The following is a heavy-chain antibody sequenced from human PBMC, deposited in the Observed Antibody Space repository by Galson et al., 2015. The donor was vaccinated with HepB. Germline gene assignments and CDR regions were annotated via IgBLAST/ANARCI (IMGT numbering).Heavy chain of an antibody. D-gene: IGHD4-17*01. CDR2: ISATSRNI. J-gene: IGHJ6*02. V-gene: IGHV3-21*01. CDR1: GFTFSSHF. CDR3: ARVYDGDDAGEDYGMDV. Sequence: SLRLSCAGSGFTFSSHFMNWVRQAPGKGLEWVAYISATSRNIYYADSVKGRFSISRDNGKNSLYLQMNSLRAEDTAVYYCARVYDGDDAGEDYGMDVWGHGTMVTVS.